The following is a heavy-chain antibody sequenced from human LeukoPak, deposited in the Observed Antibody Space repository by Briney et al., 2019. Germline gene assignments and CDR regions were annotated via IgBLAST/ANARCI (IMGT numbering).Heavy chain of an antibody. D-gene: IGHD6-13*01. J-gene: IGHJ4*02. V-gene: IGHV4-34*01. Sequence: PSETLSLTCAVYGGSFSGYYWSWIRKPPGKGLEWIGEINHSGSTNYNPSLKSRVTISVDTSKNQFSLKLSSVTAADTAVYYCARGYIAAAGTAPFDYWGQGTLVTVSS. CDR3: ARGYIAAAGTAPFDY. CDR1: GGSFSGYY. CDR2: INHSGST.